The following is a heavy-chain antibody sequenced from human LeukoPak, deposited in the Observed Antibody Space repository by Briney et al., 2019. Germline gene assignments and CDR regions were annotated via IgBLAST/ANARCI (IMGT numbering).Heavy chain of an antibody. V-gene: IGHV3-23*01. D-gene: IGHD3-3*01. CDR2: ISGSGDST. Sequence: GGSLRLSCAASGFTFSSYGMSWVRQAPGKGLEWVSAISGSGDSTYYADSVKGRFTISRDNSKYTLYLQMNSLRAEDTAVYYCARDQAFSYYYYFMDVWGKGTTVTVSS. J-gene: IGHJ6*03. CDR3: ARDQAFSYYYYFMDV. CDR1: GFTFSSYG.